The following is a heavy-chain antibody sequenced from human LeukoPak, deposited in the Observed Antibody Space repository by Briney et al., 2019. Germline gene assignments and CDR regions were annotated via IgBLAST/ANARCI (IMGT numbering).Heavy chain of an antibody. J-gene: IGHJ6*02. CDR2: ISSSSTI. CDR3: ARDIGYYGSGSYYNRKIYYYYYYGMDV. D-gene: IGHD3-10*01. V-gene: IGHV3-69-1*02. CDR1: GFTFSSYS. Sequence: PGGSLRLSCAASGFTFSSYSMNWVRQAPGKGLEWVSSISSSSTIYYADSVKGRFTISRDNAKNSLYLQMNSLRAEDTAVYYCARDIGYYGSGSYYNRKIYYYYYYGMDVWGQGTTVTVSS.